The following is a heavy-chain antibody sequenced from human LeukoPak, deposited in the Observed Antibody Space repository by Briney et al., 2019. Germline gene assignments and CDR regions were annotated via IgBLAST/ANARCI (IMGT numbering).Heavy chain of an antibody. CDR1: GFTFDDYA. D-gene: IGHD3-9*01. Sequence: PGRSLRLSCAASGFTFDDYAMHWVRQAPGKGLEWVSGISWNSGSIGYADSVKGRFTISRDNAKNSLYLQMNSLRAEDTALYYCAKALPRPYYDILTGYSPGAFDIWGQGTMVTVSS. CDR3: AKALPRPYYDILTGYSPGAFDI. V-gene: IGHV3-9*01. J-gene: IGHJ3*02. CDR2: ISWNSGSI.